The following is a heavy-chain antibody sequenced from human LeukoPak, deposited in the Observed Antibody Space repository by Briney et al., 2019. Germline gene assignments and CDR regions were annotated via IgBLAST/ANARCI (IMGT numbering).Heavy chain of an antibody. CDR2: IHTSGDT. J-gene: IGHJ6*02. CDR3: ARGGGLDV. CDR1: GLTGSHNY. D-gene: IGHD3-16*01. V-gene: IGHV3-53*01. Sequence: GGSLRLSCAASGLTGSHNYVSWVRQAPGKGLEWVSAIHTSGDTCYADSVKGRFTISRDTSKNTLYLQVSNLRAEDTAVYFCARGGGLDVWGQGATVTVSS.